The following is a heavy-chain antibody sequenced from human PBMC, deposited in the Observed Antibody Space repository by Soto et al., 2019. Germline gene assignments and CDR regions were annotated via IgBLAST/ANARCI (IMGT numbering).Heavy chain of an antibody. CDR2: IKSKTDGGTT. J-gene: IGHJ6*02. CDR1: GFTFSNAW. V-gene: IGHV3-15*07. Sequence: GGSLRLSCAASGFTFSNAWMNWVRQAPGKGLEWVGRIKSKTDGGTTDYAAPVKGRFTISRDDSKNTLYLQMNSLKTEDTAVYYCTTVERWELLPKYYYGMDVWGQGTTVTVSS. CDR3: TTVERWELLPKYYYGMDV. D-gene: IGHD1-26*01.